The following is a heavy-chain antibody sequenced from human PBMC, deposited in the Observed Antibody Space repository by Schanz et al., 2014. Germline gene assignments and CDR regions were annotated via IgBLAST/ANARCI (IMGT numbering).Heavy chain of an antibody. Sequence: QVQLVESGGGLVKPGGSLRLSCAASGLTFSDYYMSWIRQSPGKGLEWIGEINPNEGIHHNPSLKSRVAISVDMSKNQFYLKMSPLTAADTATYYCAREMGRRFFDYNYGMDVWGQGTSVTVS. CDR1: GLTFSDYY. V-gene: IGHV4-34*10. CDR2: INPNEGI. D-gene: IGHD3-3*01. J-gene: IGHJ6*02. CDR3: AREMGRRFFDYNYGMDV.